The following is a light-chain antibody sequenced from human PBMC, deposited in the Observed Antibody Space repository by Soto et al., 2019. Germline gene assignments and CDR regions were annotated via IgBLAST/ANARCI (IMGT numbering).Light chain of an antibody. CDR2: DTS. CDR3: QHANHWPLIFT. J-gene: IGKJ3*01. Sequence: EIVLTQSPATLSLSPGERATLSCRASQSVSRFLAWFQQKPGQAPRLLIYDTSNRATGIPARFSGSGSGTDFPLTISNLEPDDFTVYYCQHANHWPLIFTFGPGTRVDIK. CDR1: QSVSRF. V-gene: IGKV3-11*01.